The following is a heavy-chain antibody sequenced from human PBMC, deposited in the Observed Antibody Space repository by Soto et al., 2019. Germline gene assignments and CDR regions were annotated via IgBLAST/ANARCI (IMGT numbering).Heavy chain of an antibody. Sequence: ASVKVSCKASGYTFTSYAMHWVRQAPGQRLEWMGWINAGNGNTKYSQKFQGRVTITRDTSASTAYMELSSLRSEDTAVYYCARVRYYGSGSYVWAQDVWGQGTTVTVSS. D-gene: IGHD3-10*01. CDR2: INAGNGNT. V-gene: IGHV1-3*01. CDR3: ARVRYYGSGSYVWAQDV. J-gene: IGHJ6*02. CDR1: GYTFTSYA.